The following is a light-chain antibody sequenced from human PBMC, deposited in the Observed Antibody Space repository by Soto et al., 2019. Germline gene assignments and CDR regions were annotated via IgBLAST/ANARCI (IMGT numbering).Light chain of an antibody. CDR1: ESVGRH. Sequence: VVLTQSPGTLSLSPGERATLSCRASESVGRHLAWYQQKPGQAPKLLIFDASTRATGVPARFSGSGSGTEFTLTISSLQSEDNAVYYCQQYNNWPPNFGQGTRLEIK. J-gene: IGKJ5*01. CDR2: DAS. CDR3: QQYNNWPPN. V-gene: IGKV3-15*01.